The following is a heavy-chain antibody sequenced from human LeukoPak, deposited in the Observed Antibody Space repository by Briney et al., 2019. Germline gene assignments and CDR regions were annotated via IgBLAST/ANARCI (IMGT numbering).Heavy chain of an antibody. J-gene: IGHJ4*02. V-gene: IGHV4-4*02. CDR1: GVSLSSTNW. CDR2: IFHSGST. Sequence: PSETLSLTCVVPGVSLSSTNWWSWVRRPQGKGLEWIGEIFHSGSTKYNPSLKSRVNISVDKSKNKFALQLNSATAAYTAVYYCAHHRGYFHYWGQGTLVTVSS. CDR3: AHHRGYFHY. D-gene: IGHD3-16*02.